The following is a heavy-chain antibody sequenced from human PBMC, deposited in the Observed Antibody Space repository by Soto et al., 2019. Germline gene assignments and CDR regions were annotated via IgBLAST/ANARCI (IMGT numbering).Heavy chain of an antibody. D-gene: IGHD2-2*01. J-gene: IGHJ6*02. CDR3: ARDIKRDIVVVPAASDIGMDV. Sequence: PSETLSLTCTVPGGSISSGDYYWSWIRQPPGKGLEWIGYIYYSGSTYYNPSLKSRVTISVDTSKNQFSLKLSSVTAADTAVYYCARDIKRDIVVVPAASDIGMDVWGQGTTVTVSS. CDR2: IYYSGST. CDR1: GGSISSGDYY. V-gene: IGHV4-30-4*01.